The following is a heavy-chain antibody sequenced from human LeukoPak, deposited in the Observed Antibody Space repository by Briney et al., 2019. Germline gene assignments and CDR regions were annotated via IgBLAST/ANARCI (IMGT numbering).Heavy chain of an antibody. D-gene: IGHD7-27*01. CDR2: IYYSGST. V-gene: IGHV4-59*01. CDR1: GGSITNDY. J-gene: IGHJ4*02. Sequence: SETLSLTCTVSGGSITNDYWSWIRQPPGKGLEWIGYIYYSGSTNYNPSLKSRVTISVDTSKNQFSLKLSSVTAADTAVYYCARSGVPQRWGQGTLVTVSS. CDR3: ARSGVPQR.